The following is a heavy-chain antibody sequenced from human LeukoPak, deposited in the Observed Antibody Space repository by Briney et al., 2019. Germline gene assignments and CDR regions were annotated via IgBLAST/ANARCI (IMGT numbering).Heavy chain of an antibody. D-gene: IGHD3-10*01. V-gene: IGHV3-53*01. CDR2: IYSGGST. CDR1: GFTVSSYS. J-gene: IGHJ4*02. CDR3: ARVSSGSSDY. Sequence: GGSLRLSCAASGFTVSSYSMSWVRQAPGKGLEWVSVIYSGGSTYSADSVKGRFTISRDNSKNTLYLQMNSLRAEDTAVYYCARVSSGSSDYWGQGTLVTVSS.